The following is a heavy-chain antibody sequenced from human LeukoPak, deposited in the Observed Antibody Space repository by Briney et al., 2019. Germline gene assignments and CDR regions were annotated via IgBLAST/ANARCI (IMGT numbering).Heavy chain of an antibody. CDR3: ARAYGSSGYFQLPIDY. CDR1: GFTFSSYA. D-gene: IGHD3-22*01. Sequence: GGSLRLSCAASGFTFSSYAMSWVRQAPGKGLEWVSGITGPGDTTHHVDSVKGRFTISRDNSKNTLFLQMNSLSVEDTALYYCARAYGSSGYFQLPIDYWGQGTLVTVSS. V-gene: IGHV3-23*01. CDR2: ITGPGDTT. J-gene: IGHJ4*02.